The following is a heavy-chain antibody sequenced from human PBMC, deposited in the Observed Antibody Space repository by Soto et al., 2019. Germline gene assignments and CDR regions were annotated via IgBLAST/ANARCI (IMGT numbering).Heavy chain of an antibody. Sequence: QVRLVQSGAEVKKPGSSVKVSCKASGGTCSSSALNWVRQAPGQGLEWMGGIIPMLGTANYAQKFQGRVTITADKSTKTAYMELSSLRSEDTAVYYCTRGVPSNAYFDYWGQGTLVTVSS. CDR2: IIPMLGTA. V-gene: IGHV1-69*06. J-gene: IGHJ4*02. D-gene: IGHD3-10*01. CDR1: GGTCSSSA. CDR3: TRGVPSNAYFDY.